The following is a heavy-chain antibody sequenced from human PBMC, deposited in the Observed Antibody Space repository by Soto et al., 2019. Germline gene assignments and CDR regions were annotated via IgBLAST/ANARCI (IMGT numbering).Heavy chain of an antibody. V-gene: IGHV4-30-4*01. D-gene: IGHD3-10*01. Sequence: SETLSLTCTVSGGSISSGDYYWSWIRQPPGKGLEWIGYIYYSGSTYYNPSLKSRVTISVDTSKNQFSLKLSSVTAADTAVYYCARQIPTSGSSSNWFDPWGQGTLVTVSS. CDR2: IYYSGST. J-gene: IGHJ5*02. CDR1: GGSISSGDYY. CDR3: ARQIPTSGSSSNWFDP.